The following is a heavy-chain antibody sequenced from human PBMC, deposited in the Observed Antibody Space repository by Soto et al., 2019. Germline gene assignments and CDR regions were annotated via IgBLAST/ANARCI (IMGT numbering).Heavy chain of an antibody. CDR2: ISNSGSS. J-gene: IGHJ4*01. V-gene: IGHV4-31*03. CDR3: ASRVPRRSYLGVFDY. Sequence: QVQLQESGPGLVEPSQTLSLTCTVSAVSISNEGYFWTWIRQRPGKGPEWIGYISNSGSSFSNPALRSRLAFSIDTSKNQFSLKLTSMTAADTAIYYCASRVPRRSYLGVFDYGGHGTLVTVSS. D-gene: IGHD1-26*01. CDR1: AVSISNEGYF.